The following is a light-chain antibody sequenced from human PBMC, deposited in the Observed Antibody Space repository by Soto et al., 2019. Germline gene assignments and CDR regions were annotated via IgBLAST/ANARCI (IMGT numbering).Light chain of an antibody. CDR2: EVS. Sequence: QSALTQPPSASGYPGQSVTISCTGTSSDVGGYNYVSWYQQHPGKAPKLMIYEVSKRPSGVPYRFSGSKSGNTASLTVSGRQAEDEADYYCSSYAGSNNFPNVFGTGTKVTVL. CDR1: SSDVGGYNY. CDR3: SSYAGSNNFPNV. J-gene: IGLJ1*01. V-gene: IGLV2-8*01.